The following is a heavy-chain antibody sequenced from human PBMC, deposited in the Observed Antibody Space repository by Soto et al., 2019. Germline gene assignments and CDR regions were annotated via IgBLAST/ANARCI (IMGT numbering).Heavy chain of an antibody. V-gene: IGHV4-34*01. Sequence: SETLSLTCAVYGGFFSGYYWSWIRQPPGKGLEWIGEINHSGSTNYNPSLKSRVTISVDTSKNQFSLKLSSVTAADTAVYYCARGRRQLVTGGWFDPWGQGTLVTVSS. J-gene: IGHJ5*02. D-gene: IGHD6-6*01. CDR2: INHSGST. CDR3: ARGRRQLVTGGWFDP. CDR1: GGFFSGYY.